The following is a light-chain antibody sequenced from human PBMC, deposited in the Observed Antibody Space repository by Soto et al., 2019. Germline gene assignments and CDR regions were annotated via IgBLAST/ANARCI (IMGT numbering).Light chain of an antibody. CDR1: SSDVGSYNL. CDR2: EGT. Sequence: QSALTQPASVSGSPGQSITISCTATSSDVGSYNLVSWYQQHPGKAPKLMIYEGTKRPSGVSNRFSGSKSANAASLTISGLQAEDEADYYCCSYAGSITYVFGTGTKVTVL. CDR3: CSYAGSITYV. J-gene: IGLJ1*01. V-gene: IGLV2-23*01.